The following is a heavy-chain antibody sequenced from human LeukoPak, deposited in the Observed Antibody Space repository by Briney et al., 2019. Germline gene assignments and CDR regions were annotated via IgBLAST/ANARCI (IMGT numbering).Heavy chain of an antibody. D-gene: IGHD6-19*01. V-gene: IGHV3-23*01. CDR3: ARGRWLAHY. CDR1: GFTFSSYA. J-gene: IGHJ4*02. Sequence: PGGSLRLSCAASGFTFSSYAMGWVRQAPGKGLEWVSAISGSGGSTYYADSVKGRFTISRDNSKNSLYLQMNSLRAEDTAVYYCARGRWLAHYWGQGTLVTVSS. CDR2: ISGSGGST.